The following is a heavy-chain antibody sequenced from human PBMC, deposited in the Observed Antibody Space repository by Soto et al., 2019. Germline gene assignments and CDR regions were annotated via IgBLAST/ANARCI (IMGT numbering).Heavy chain of an antibody. J-gene: IGHJ4*02. Sequence: SETLSLTCAAYGGSFSGYYWTWIRQPPGTGLEWIGEINHSGSTNYNPSLKSRVTISVDTSKNQVSLKLRSVTAADTAVYYCAGKPNALYYFDYWGQGTLVTVSS. CDR3: AGKPNALYYFDY. CDR2: INHSGST. V-gene: IGHV4-34*01. D-gene: IGHD2-8*01. CDR1: GGSFSGYY.